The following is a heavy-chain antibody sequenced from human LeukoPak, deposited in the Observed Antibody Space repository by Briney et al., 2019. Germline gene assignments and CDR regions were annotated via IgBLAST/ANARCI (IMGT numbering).Heavy chain of an antibody. J-gene: IGHJ5*02. CDR1: GGSFSGYY. CDR3: ASHGYSFDWFDP. D-gene: IGHD5-18*01. CDR2: IIHSGST. Sequence: SETLSLTCAVDGGSFSGYYWSWIRQPPGKGLEWIGEIIHSGSTNYNPSLKSRVTISIDKSKNQFSLKLKSVTAADTAVYYCASHGYSFDWFDPWGQGTLVTVSS. V-gene: IGHV4-34*12.